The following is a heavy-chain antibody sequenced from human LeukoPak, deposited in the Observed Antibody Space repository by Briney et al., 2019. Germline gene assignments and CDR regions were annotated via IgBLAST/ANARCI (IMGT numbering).Heavy chain of an antibody. CDR1: GFTFSSYS. Sequence: PGGSLRLSCAGSGFTFSSYSMNWVRQAPGKGLEWVSFISSSSSYRYYTDSVKGRFTISRDNAKNSLYLQMNSLGAEDTAVYYCARAPGSSGNFDYWGQGTLVTVSS. V-gene: IGHV3-21*01. CDR2: ISSSSSYR. D-gene: IGHD2-15*01. J-gene: IGHJ4*02. CDR3: ARAPGSSGNFDY.